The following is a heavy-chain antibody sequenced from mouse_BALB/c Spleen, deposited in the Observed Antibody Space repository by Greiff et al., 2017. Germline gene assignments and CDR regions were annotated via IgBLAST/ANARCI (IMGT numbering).Heavy chain of an antibody. CDR2: IDPENGDT. CDR1: GFNIKDYY. D-gene: IGHD1-1*01. CDR3: YYGSSYYAMDY. J-gene: IGHJ4*01. Sequence: VQLKQSGAELVRSGASVKLSCTASGFNIKDYYMHWVKQRPEQGLEWIGWIDPENGDTEYAPKFQGKATMTADTSSNTAYLQLSSLTSEDTAVYYCYYGSSYYAMDYWGQGTSVTVSS. V-gene: IGHV14-4*02.